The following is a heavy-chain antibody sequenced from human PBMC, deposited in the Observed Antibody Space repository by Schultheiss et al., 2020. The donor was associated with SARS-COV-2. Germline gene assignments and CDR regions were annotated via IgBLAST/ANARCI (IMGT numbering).Heavy chain of an antibody. V-gene: IGHV3-23*01. J-gene: IGHJ6*02. Sequence: GGSLRLSCAASGFTVSSNYMSWVRQAPGKGLEWVSAISGSGGSTYYADSVKGRFTISRDNSKNTLYLQMNSLRAEDTAVYYCTKDGQPGYGMDVWGQGTTVTVSS. CDR3: TKDGQPGYGMDV. CDR2: ISGSGGST. CDR1: GFTVSSNY. D-gene: IGHD3-10*01.